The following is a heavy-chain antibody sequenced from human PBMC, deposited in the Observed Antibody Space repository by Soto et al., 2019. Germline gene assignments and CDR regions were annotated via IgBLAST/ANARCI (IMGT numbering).Heavy chain of an antibody. CDR2: INPNSGGT. D-gene: IGHD2-2*01. CDR3: ARDPYRESSNYNWFDP. Sequence: ASVKVSCKASGYTFTGYYVHWVRQAPGQGLEWMGWINPNSGGTNYAQKFQGRVTMTRDTSISTAYMELSRLRSDDTAVYYCARDPYRESSNYNWFDPWGQGTLVTVSS. CDR1: GYTFTGYY. V-gene: IGHV1-2*02. J-gene: IGHJ5*02.